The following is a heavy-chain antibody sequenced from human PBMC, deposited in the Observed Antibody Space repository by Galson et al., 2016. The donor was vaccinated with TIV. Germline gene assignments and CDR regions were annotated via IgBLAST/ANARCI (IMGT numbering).Heavy chain of an antibody. Sequence: SVKVSCKASGYTSTTYYIHWVRQAPGQGLEWMGVIDPSGGGTTYAQKFQARVTMTRDTSTSTVYMGLSSLKSEDTAVYYCTRDLGRRREYWGQGTLVTVSS. CDR3: TRDLGRRREY. CDR1: GYTSTTYY. D-gene: IGHD1-26*01. J-gene: IGHJ4*02. V-gene: IGHV1-46*01. CDR2: IDPSGGGT.